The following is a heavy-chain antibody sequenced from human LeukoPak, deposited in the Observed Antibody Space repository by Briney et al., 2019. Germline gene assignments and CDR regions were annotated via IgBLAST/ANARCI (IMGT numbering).Heavy chain of an antibody. CDR2: IYPGDPDT. Sequence: GESLKISCKGSGYSFTSYWIGWVRQMPGKGLESMGIIYPGDPDTRYSPSFQGQVTISADKSISTAYLQWSSLKASDTAMYYCARPNYYDSSGYYYDYWGQGTLVTVSS. D-gene: IGHD3-22*01. V-gene: IGHV5-51*01. J-gene: IGHJ4*02. CDR1: GYSFTSYW. CDR3: ARPNYYDSSGYYYDY.